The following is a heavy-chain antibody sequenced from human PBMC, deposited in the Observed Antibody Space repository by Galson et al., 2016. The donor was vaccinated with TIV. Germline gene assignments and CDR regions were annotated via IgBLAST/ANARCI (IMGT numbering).Heavy chain of an antibody. D-gene: IGHD6-19*01. CDR3: ARDSWGSGYNSGWEGFDL. CDR1: GASVSSGNYY. J-gene: IGHJ3*01. V-gene: IGHV4-61*01. Sequence: SETLSLTCAVSGASVSSGNYYWTWIRQPPGKGLKCIGYIFSSGSTKYNPSLKSRVAISVDTSRNQFSLKLTSVTAADTAVYYCARDSWGSGYNSGWEGFDLWGQGTMVTVSS. CDR2: IFSSGST.